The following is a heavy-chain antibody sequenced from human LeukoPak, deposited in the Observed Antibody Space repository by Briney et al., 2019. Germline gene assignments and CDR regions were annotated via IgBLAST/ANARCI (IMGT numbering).Heavy chain of an antibody. V-gene: IGHV4-61*08. CDR3: ARDLSGSRDHFDY. CDR1: GGSVSSGDYY. CDR2: IYYSGST. D-gene: IGHD1-26*01. Sequence: SETLSLTCTVSGGSVSSGDYYWSWIRQPPGKGLEWIGYIYYSGSTNYNPSLKGRVTISVDTSKNQFSLNLSSVTAADTAVYYCARDLSGSRDHFDYWGQGTLVTVSS. J-gene: IGHJ4*02.